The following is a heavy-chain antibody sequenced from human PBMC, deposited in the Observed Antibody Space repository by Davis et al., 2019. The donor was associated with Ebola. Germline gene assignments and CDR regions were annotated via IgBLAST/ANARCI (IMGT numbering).Heavy chain of an antibody. D-gene: IGHD1-7*01. V-gene: IGHV3-7*01. CDR1: GFTFSIYS. Sequence: GESLKISCAASGFTFSIYSMNWVRQAPGKGLEWVANIKQDGSEKYYVDSMKGRFTISRDNAKNSLYLQMNSLRAEDTAVYYCASATWNYGFFDYWGQGTLVTVSS. CDR2: IKQDGSEK. J-gene: IGHJ4*02. CDR3: ASATWNYGFFDY.